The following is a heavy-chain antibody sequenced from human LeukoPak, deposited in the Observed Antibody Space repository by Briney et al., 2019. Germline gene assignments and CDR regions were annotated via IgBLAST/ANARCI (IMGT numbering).Heavy chain of an antibody. CDR1: GFTFSSYW. V-gene: IGHV3-7*01. Sequence: GGSLRLSCAASGFTFSSYWMSWVRQAPGKGLEWVANIKQDGSNKYYVDSVKGRFTISRDNSKNTLYLHMNSLRAEDTAVYYCAKDYRLAYYDFWSAYYFDYWGQGTLVTVSS. D-gene: IGHD3-3*01. CDR2: IKQDGSNK. J-gene: IGHJ4*02. CDR3: AKDYRLAYYDFWSAYYFDY.